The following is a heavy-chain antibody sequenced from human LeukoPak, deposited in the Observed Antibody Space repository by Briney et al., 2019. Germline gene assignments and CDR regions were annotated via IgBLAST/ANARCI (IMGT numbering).Heavy chain of an antibody. CDR1: GYSISSGYY. CDR2: IYHSGTT. D-gene: IGHD2-2*01. J-gene: IGHJ4*02. CDR3: ARVRGYCSSTICYRYYFDY. Sequence: SETLSLTCTVSGYSISSGYYWGWIRQPPGKGLEWIGTIYHSGTTYYNPSLKSRVTISVDTSKNQFSLKLTSVTAADTAVYYCARVRGYCSSTICYRYYFDYWGQGTLVTVSS. V-gene: IGHV4-38-2*02.